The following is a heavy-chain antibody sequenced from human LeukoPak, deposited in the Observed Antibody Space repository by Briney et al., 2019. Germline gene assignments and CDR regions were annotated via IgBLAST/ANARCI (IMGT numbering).Heavy chain of an antibody. CDR3: ARVVRGLTNAFDI. J-gene: IGHJ3*02. CDR1: GGLMSRYY. Sequence: SDTLSLTCSVWGGLMSRYYWLWIRRPAGKALEWIGRLYSSWCTIFHTSLKSRVHLPVGASKDQFALKLGSVTAADPAVYYCARVVRGLTNAFDIWGQGTMVTVSS. D-gene: IGHD5-12*01. CDR2: LYSSWCT. V-gene: IGHV4-4*07.